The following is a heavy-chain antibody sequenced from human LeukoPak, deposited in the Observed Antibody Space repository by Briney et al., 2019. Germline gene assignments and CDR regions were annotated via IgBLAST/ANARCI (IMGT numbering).Heavy chain of an antibody. CDR1: GASISGSGYY. Sequence: PSETLSLTCAVSGASISGSGYYLGWIRQPPGKGLEWIGNIYYTGSTYYNASLQSRVTISVDTSKNQFSLKLSSVTAADTAVYYCARVVVSRKIFDYWGQGTLVTVSS. J-gene: IGHJ4*02. CDR2: IYYTGST. D-gene: IGHD3-22*01. CDR3: ARVVVSRKIFDY. V-gene: IGHV4-39*07.